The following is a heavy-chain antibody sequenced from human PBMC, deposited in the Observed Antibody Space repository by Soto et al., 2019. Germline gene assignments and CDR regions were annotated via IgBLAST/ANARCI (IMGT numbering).Heavy chain of an antibody. J-gene: IGHJ6*02. Sequence: SVKVSCKGSGGTFSSYAISWVRQAAGQGLAWMGGIIPIFGTANYAQKFQGRVTITADKSTRTSYMELSSLSSEDTALYYCAREQQQHAHRMDVWGQGTTVTVSS. CDR2: IIPIFGTA. D-gene: IGHD6-13*01. CDR3: AREQQQHAHRMDV. CDR1: GGTFSSYA. V-gene: IGHV1-69*06.